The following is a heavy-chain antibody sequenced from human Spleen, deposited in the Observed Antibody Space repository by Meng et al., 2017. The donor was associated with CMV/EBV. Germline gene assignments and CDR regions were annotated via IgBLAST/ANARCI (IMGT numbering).Heavy chain of an antibody. CDR3: ANFGGLPSFYFDY. V-gene: IGHV3-9*01. CDR1: GVTFDDYA. CDR2: ISWNRGSI. J-gene: IGHJ4*02. D-gene: IGHD2-15*01. Sequence: SLKISCASSGVTFDDYAMHWVRQAPGKGLEWGLGISWNRGSIGYADSVKGLFTISRDNAKNSLYLQMNSLRAEATAVYYSANFGGLPSFYFDYWGQGTLVTVSS.